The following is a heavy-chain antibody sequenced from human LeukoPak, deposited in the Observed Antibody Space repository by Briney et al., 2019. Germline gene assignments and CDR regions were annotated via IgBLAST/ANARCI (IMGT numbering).Heavy chain of an antibody. CDR3: ASMLAYCGGDSYFFDY. J-gene: IGHJ4*02. CDR2: INPSGGST. Sequence: ASVKVSCKASGYTFTSYYMHWVRQAPGQGLEWMGIINPSGGSTSYAQKFQGRVTMTRDMSTSTVYMELSSLRSEDTAVYYCASMLAYCGGDSYFFDYWGQGTLVTVSS. V-gene: IGHV1-46*01. D-gene: IGHD2-21*02. CDR1: GYTFTSYY.